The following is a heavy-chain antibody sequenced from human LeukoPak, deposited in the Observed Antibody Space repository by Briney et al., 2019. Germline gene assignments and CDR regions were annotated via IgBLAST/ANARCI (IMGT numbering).Heavy chain of an antibody. J-gene: IGHJ4*02. CDR2: ISYDGSNK. Sequence: GGSLRLSCAASGFTFSSYAMHWVRQAPGKGLEWVAVISYDGSNKYYADSVKGRFTISRDNSKNTLYLQMNSLRAEDTAVYYCARGEYSGSYPHWGQGTLVTVSS. D-gene: IGHD1-26*01. V-gene: IGHV3-30-3*01. CDR3: ARGEYSGSYPH. CDR1: GFTFSSYA.